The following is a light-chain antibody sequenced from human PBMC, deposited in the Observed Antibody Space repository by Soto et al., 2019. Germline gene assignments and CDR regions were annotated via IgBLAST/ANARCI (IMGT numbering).Light chain of an antibody. V-gene: IGLV2-11*01. J-gene: IGLJ2*01. CDR1: SSDVGGHNY. CDR2: DVT. CDR3: CSYGGSYNLI. Sequence: QSALTQPRSVSGSPGQSVTISCTGTSSDVGGHNYVSWYQHHPGKAPRLMIYDVTQGPAGVPYRFSGSKSDNTASLSISGLQAEDEADYYCCSYGGSYNLIFGGGTQLTVL.